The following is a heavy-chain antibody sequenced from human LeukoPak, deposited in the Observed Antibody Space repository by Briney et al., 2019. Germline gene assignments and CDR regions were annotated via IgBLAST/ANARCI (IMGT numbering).Heavy chain of an antibody. V-gene: IGHV4-4*07. Sequence: SETLSLTCTVSGGSISSYYWSRIRQPAGKGLEWIGRIYTSGSTNYNPSLKSRVTMSVDTSKNQFSLKLSSVTAADTAVYYCARVSRSLSRPLDYYYYMDVWGKGTTVTVSS. CDR1: GGSISSYY. D-gene: IGHD6-6*01. CDR2: IYTSGST. CDR3: ARVSRSLSRPLDYYYYMDV. J-gene: IGHJ6*03.